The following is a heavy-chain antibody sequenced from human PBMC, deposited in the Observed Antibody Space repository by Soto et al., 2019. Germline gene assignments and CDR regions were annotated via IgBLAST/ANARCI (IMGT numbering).Heavy chain of an antibody. CDR2: ISAYNGNT. CDR1: VDTFNSNG. V-gene: IGHV1-18*01. CDR3: ASRRGDSSGYYYGAFDI. Sequence: GVSAKLCCKDPVDTFNSNGISWLRQEQRQGLEWIGWISAYNGNTNYAQKLQGTGTMTTDTSTSTAYMELRSLRSDDTAVYYCASRRGDSSGYYYGAFDIWGQGTMVTVSS. J-gene: IGHJ3*02. D-gene: IGHD3-22*01.